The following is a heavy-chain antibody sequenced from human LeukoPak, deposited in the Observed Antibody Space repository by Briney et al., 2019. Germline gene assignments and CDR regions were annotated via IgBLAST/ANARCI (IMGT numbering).Heavy chain of an antibody. Sequence: SETLSLTCTVSGGSISSYYWSWIRQPPGKGLEWIGYIYYSGSTNYNPSLKSRVTISVDTSKNQFSLKLSSVTAADTAVYYCATLVVTSINWFDPWGQGTLVTVSS. V-gene: IGHV4-59*01. CDR3: ATLVVTSINWFDP. D-gene: IGHD2-21*02. CDR1: GGSISSYY. J-gene: IGHJ5*02. CDR2: IYYSGST.